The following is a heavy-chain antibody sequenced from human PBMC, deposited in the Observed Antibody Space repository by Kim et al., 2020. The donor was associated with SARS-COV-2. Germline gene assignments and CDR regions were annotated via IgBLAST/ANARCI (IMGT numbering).Heavy chain of an antibody. CDR2: INPNSGGT. D-gene: IGHD6-6*01. J-gene: IGHJ2*01. CDR1: GYTFTGYY. CDR3: ARDRSSSDWYFDL. V-gene: IGHV1-2*06. Sequence: ASVKVSCKASGYTFTGYYMHWVRQAPGQGLEWMGRINPNSGGTNYAQKFQGRVTMTRDTSISTAYMELSRLRSDDTAVYYCARDRSSSDWYFDLWGRGTLVTVSS.